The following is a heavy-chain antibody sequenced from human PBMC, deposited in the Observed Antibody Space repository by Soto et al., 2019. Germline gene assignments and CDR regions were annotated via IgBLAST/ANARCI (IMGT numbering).Heavy chain of an antibody. Sequence: GGSLRLSCAASGFTFSTYAMTWLRQAPGKGLEWVSAISGTGGITYHADSVKGRFTISRDNSKNTLYLQMNSLRAEDTALYYCARRINGYFAYWGEG. V-gene: IGHV3-23*01. J-gene: IGHJ4*02. CDR3: ARRINGYFAY. D-gene: IGHD2-8*01. CDR1: GFTFSTYA. CDR2: ISGTGGIT.